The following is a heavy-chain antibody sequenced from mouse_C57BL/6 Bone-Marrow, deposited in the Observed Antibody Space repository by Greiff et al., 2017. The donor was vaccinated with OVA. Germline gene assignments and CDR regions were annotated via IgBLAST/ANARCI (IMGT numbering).Heavy chain of an antibody. Sequence: EVHLVESGGGLVQPGGSLKLSCAASGFTFSDYYMYWVRQTPEKRLEWVAYISNGGGSTYYPDTVKGRFTISRDNAKNTLYLQMSRLKSEDSAVYYCAGGGYYAPFAYWGQGTLVTVSA. V-gene: IGHV5-12*01. CDR3: AGGGYYAPFAY. CDR1: GFTFSDYY. D-gene: IGHD2-3*01. J-gene: IGHJ3*01. CDR2: ISNGGGST.